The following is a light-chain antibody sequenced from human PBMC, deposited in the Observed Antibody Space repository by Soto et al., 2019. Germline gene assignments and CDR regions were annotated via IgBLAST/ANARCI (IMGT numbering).Light chain of an antibody. CDR1: SGSVSTSYY. CDR3: MVYMGSGFWV. CDR2: NTN. J-gene: IGLJ7*01. Sequence: QTVVTQEPSFSVSPGRTVTLTCGLSSGSVSTSYYPSWYQQTPGQAPRTLIYNTNTRSSGVPARFSGSILGNKAALTITGAQADDESDYYCMVYMGSGFWVFGGGTQLTVL. V-gene: IGLV8-61*01.